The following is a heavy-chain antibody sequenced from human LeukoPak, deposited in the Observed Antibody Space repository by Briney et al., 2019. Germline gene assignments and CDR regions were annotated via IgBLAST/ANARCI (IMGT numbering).Heavy chain of an antibody. J-gene: IGHJ4*02. CDR1: GFTFSNYA. V-gene: IGHV3-21*01. CDR3: ARAARVDTAMVFY. D-gene: IGHD5-18*01. CDR2: ISGSGSYI. Sequence: GGSLRLSCAASGFTFSNYAMTWVRQAPGKGLEWVSGISGSGSYIYYADSVKGRFTISRDNAKNSLYLQMNSLRAEDTAVYYCARAARVDTAMVFYWGQGTLVTVSS.